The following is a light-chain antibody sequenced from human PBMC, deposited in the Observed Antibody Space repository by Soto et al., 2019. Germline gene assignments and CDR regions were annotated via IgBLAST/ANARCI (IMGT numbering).Light chain of an antibody. CDR2: EAS. J-gene: IGKJ1*01. Sequence: DIQMTQSPSSLSASVGDRVTITCRASQTSGTFINWYQQRPGTAPRLLIYEASNLQTGVPSRFSGSGSGTDFVLTISSLQHEDFATYYCQQTYNTPQTFGPGTKVDIK. CDR1: QTSGTF. V-gene: IGKV1-39*01. CDR3: QQTYNTPQT.